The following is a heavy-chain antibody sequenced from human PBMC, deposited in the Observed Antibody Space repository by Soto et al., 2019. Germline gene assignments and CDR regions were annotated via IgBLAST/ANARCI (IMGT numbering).Heavy chain of an antibody. Sequence: PGGSLRLSCAASGFTFDDYAMHWVRQAPGKGLEWVSGISWNSGSIGYADSVKGRFTISRDNAKNSLYLQMNSLRAEDTALYYCAKDQDLGGNYYYYGMDVWGQGTTVTVSS. CDR2: ISWNSGSI. CDR1: GFTFDDYA. J-gene: IGHJ6*02. V-gene: IGHV3-9*01. D-gene: IGHD3-10*01. CDR3: AKDQDLGGNYYYYGMDV.